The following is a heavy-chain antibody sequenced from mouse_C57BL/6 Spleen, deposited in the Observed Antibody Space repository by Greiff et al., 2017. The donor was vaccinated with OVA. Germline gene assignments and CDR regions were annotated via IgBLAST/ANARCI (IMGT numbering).Heavy chain of an antibody. D-gene: IGHD1-1*01. CDR2: IYPRSGNT. Sequence: QVQLKESGAELARPGASVKLSCKASGYTFTSYGISWVKQRTGQGLEWIGEIYPRSGNTYYNEKFKGKATLTADKSSSTAYMELRSLTSEDSAVYFCARDGDGKRDAMGYWGQGTSVTVSS. J-gene: IGHJ4*01. V-gene: IGHV1-81*01. CDR1: GYTFTSYG. CDR3: ARDGDGKRDAMGY.